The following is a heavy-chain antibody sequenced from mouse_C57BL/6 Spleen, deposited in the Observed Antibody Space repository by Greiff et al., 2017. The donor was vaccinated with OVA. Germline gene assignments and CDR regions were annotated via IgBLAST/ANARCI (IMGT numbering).Heavy chain of an antibody. CDR2: ISSGSSTI. J-gene: IGHJ3*01. Sequence: EVQRVESGGGLVKPGGSLKLSCAASGFTFSDYGMHWVRQAPEKGLEWVAYISSGSSTINYADTVKGRFTISRDKAKNTLFLQRTSLTSENTAMYYCARDGSGAWFAYWGQGTLVTVSA. CDR3: ARDGSGAWFAY. CDR1: GFTFSDYG. V-gene: IGHV5-17*01. D-gene: IGHD3-2*02.